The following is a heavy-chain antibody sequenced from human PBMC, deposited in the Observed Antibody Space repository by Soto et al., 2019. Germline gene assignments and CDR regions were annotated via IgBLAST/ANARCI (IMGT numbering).Heavy chain of an antibody. CDR1: GFTFSSYS. D-gene: IGHD3-22*01. CDR3: ARALYYYDSRGYPTPTRXYGMDX. Sequence: VGSLRLSCAASGFTFSSYSMTWVRQAPRKGLEWVASISSSSSYIYYADSVTARFTISRDNAKNSLYLQMNRLRAEDTAVYYCARALYYYDSRGYPTPTRXYGMDXWGQGTTVTVSS. J-gene: IGHJ6*02. V-gene: IGHV3-21*01. CDR2: ISSSSSYI.